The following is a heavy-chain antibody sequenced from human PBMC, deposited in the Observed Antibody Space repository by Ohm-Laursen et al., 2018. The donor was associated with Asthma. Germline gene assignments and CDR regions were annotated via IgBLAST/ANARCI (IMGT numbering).Heavy chain of an antibody. CDR1: GFTFSSNA. V-gene: IGHV3-30-3*01. D-gene: IGHD1-26*01. J-gene: IGHJ4*02. Sequence: SLRLSCAASGFTFSSNAMHWVRQAPGKGLEWVAVISKDESNKYYAESVKGRFTISRDNSMNTLYVQMNSLRAEDTAVYYCARGSGSPTKTPFDYWGQGTLVTVSS. CDR3: ARGSGSPTKTPFDY. CDR2: ISKDESNK.